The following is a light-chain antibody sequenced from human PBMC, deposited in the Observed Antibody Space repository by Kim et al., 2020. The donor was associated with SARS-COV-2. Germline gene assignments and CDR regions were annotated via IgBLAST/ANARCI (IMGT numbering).Light chain of an antibody. J-gene: IGLJ6*01. CDR3: QVWDSSSDHPV. Sequence: SYELTQPPSVSVAPGKTARITCGGNNIGSKSVHWYQQKPGQAPVLVIYYDSDRPSGIPERFPGSNSGNTATLTISRVEAGDEADYSCQVWDSSSDHPVFG. V-gene: IGLV3-21*04. CDR2: YDS. CDR1: NIGSKS.